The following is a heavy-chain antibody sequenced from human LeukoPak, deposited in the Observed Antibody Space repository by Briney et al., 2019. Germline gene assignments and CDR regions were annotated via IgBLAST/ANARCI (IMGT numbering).Heavy chain of an antibody. D-gene: IGHD4-23*01. CDR3: ARRAVVIGVGYFDY. Sequence: GESLKISCKGSGYSFTTCWIGWVRQMPGKGLEWMGIIYPGDSDIRISPSFQGQVTISADKSISTAYLQWSSLKASDTAMYYCARRAVVIGVGYFDYWGQGTLVTVSS. CDR1: GYSFTTCW. J-gene: IGHJ4*02. CDR2: IYPGDSDI. V-gene: IGHV5-51*01.